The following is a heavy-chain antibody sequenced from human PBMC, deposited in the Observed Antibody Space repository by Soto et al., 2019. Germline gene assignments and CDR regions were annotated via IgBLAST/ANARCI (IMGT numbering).Heavy chain of an antibody. CDR3: AKAQHSSGWYRGIDY. D-gene: IGHD6-19*01. J-gene: IGHJ4*02. CDR2: ISYDGSNK. V-gene: IGHV3-30*18. CDR1: GFTFSSYG. Sequence: GGSLRLSCAASGFTFSSYGMHWVRQAPGKGLEWVAVISYDGSNKYYADSVKGRFTISRDNSKNTLYLQMNSLRAEDTAVYYCAKAQHSSGWYRGIDYWGQGTLVTVSS.